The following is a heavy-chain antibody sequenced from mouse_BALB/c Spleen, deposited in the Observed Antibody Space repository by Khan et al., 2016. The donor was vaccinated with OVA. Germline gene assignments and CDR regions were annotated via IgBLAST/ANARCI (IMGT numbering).Heavy chain of an antibody. Sequence: QVQLQQSGPGLVAPSQNLSITCTVSGFSLSDYGVSWIRQPPGKGLEWLGVIWGGGSTYYNSVLKSRLSISKDNSKSQVFLKMSSLQSDDTAMFYCAKGVWSYYYTWDYWGQGISVTVSS. CDR1: GFSLSDYG. CDR3: AKGVWSYYYTWDY. CDR2: IWGGGST. V-gene: IGHV2-6-5*01. J-gene: IGHJ4*01.